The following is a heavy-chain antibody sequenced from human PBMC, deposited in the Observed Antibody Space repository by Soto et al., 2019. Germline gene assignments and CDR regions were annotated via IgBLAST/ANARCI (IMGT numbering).Heavy chain of an antibody. CDR2: ISAGKGDT. V-gene: IGHV1-18*04. CDR1: GYTFSSYG. D-gene: IGHD1-26*01. J-gene: IGHJ4*02. CDR3: ARDGFTVISSASFDY. Sequence: VQLVQSGAEVRKPGASVKVSCKASGYTFSSYGISWVRQAPGKGLEWMGWISAGKGDTNYAQKFQGRVSMTTDTSTSTAYMELRSLTSDDTAVYYCARDGFTVISSASFDYWGKGTLVTVSS.